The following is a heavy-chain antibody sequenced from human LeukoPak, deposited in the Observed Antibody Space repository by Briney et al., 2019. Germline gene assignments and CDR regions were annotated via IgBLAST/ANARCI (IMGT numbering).Heavy chain of an antibody. CDR2: IYSGGST. J-gene: IGHJ4*02. Sequence: GGSLRLSCAASGFTVSSNYMSWVRQAPGKGLEWVSVIYSGGSTYYADSVKGRFTISRDNSKNTLYLQMNSLRAEDTAVYYCAKSYYDSSGYTQYYFDYWGQGTLVTVSS. CDR1: GFTVSSNY. D-gene: IGHD3-22*01. CDR3: AKSYYDSSGYTQYYFDY. V-gene: IGHV3-53*01.